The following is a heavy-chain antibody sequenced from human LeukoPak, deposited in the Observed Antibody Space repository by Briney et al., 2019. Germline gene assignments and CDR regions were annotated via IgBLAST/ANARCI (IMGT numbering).Heavy chain of an antibody. CDR3: AKGNTFGGVARSFDY. V-gene: IGHV3-23*01. CDR1: GFTFSSYG. D-gene: IGHD3-16*01. J-gene: IGHJ4*02. Sequence: GGSLRLSCAASGFTFSSYGMSWVRQAPGKGLEWVSAISGSGGSTYYADSVKGRFTISRDNSKNTLYLQMNSLRAEDTAVYYCAKGNTFGGVARSFDYWGQGTLVTVSS. CDR2: ISGSGGST.